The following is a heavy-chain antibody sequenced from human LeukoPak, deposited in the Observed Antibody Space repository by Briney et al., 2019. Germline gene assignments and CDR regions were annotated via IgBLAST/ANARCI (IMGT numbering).Heavy chain of an antibody. V-gene: IGHV4-59*12. CDR2: IYYGGST. D-gene: IGHD2-2*01. CDR3: ARGFCSSTSCSPGY. J-gene: IGHJ4*02. CDR1: GGSISSYY. Sequence: SETLSLTCTVSGGSISSYYWSWIRQPPGKGLEWIGYIYYGGSTNYNPSLKSRVTISVDTSKNQFSLKLSSVTAADTAVYYCARGFCSSTSCSPGYWGQGTLVTVSS.